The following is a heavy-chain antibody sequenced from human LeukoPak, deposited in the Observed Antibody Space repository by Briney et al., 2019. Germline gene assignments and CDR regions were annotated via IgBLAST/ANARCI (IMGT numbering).Heavy chain of an antibody. CDR3: ARGEDDFWSGYYDY. CDR2: IIPIFGTA. D-gene: IGHD3-3*01. V-gene: IGHV1-69*05. Sequence: GASVKVSCKASGGTFSSYAISWVRQAPGQGLEWMGGIIPIFGTANYAQKFRGRVTITTDESTSTAYMELSSLRSEDTAVYYCARGEDDFWSGYYDYWGQGTLVTVSS. CDR1: GGTFSSYA. J-gene: IGHJ4*02.